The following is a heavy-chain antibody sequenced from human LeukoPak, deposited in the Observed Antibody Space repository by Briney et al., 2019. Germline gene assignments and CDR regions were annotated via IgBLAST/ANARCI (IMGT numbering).Heavy chain of an antibody. V-gene: IGHV4-61*02. CDR3: ARADILTGYPNFDY. D-gene: IGHD3-9*01. Sequence: SETLSLTCTVSGGSISSGSYYWSWIRQPAGKGLEWIGRIYTSGSTNYNPSLKSRVTISVDKSKNQFSLKLSSVTAADTAVYYCARADILTGYPNFDYWGQGTLVTVSS. J-gene: IGHJ4*02. CDR2: IYTSGST. CDR1: GGSISSGSYY.